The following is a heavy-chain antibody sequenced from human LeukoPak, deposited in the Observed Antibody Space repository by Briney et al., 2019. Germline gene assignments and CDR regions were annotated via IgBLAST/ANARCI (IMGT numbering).Heavy chain of an antibody. J-gene: IGHJ5*02. V-gene: IGHV1-2*02. CDR1: GYTFTGYY. CDR3: ARVGYCSSTSCYYWFDP. Sequence: ASVKVSCKASGYTFTGYYMHWVRRAPGQGLEWMGWINPNSGGTNYAQKFQGRVTMTRDTSISTAYMELSRLRSDDTAVYYCARVGYCSSTSCYYWFDPWGQGTLVTVSS. D-gene: IGHD2-2*01. CDR2: INPNSGGT.